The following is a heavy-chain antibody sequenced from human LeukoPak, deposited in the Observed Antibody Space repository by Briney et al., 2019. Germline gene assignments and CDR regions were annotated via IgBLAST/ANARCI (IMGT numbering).Heavy chain of an antibody. D-gene: IGHD3-3*01. Sequence: SDPLSLTCAVYGGSFSGYYWSWIRHPPGKGLEWIGEINHSGSTNYNPSLKSRVPISVDTSKKQSSLKLSSVTAADPAVYYCARAPRRFWSGYYMEYYFDYWGQGTLVTVSS. CDR2: INHSGST. CDR3: ARAPRRFWSGYYMEYYFDY. J-gene: IGHJ4*02. CDR1: GGSFSGYY. V-gene: IGHV4-34*01.